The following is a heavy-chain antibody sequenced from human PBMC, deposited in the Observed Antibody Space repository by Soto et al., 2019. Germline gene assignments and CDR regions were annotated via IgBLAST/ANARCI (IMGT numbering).Heavy chain of an antibody. V-gene: IGHV3-30*18. CDR3: AKTANGWFSAFDI. D-gene: IGHD6-19*01. Sequence: PGGSLRLSCGASGFTFSNYAVTWVRQAPGKGLEWVATISCDGSNKYYADSVKGRFTFSRDNSKNTLYLQMNSLRAEDTAVYFCAKTANGWFSAFDIWGQGTMVTVSS. J-gene: IGHJ3*02. CDR1: GFTFSNYA. CDR2: ISCDGSNK.